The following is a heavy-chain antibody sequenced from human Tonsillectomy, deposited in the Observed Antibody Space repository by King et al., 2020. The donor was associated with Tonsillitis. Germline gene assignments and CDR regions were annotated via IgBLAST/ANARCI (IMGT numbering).Heavy chain of an antibody. D-gene: IGHD3-10*01. V-gene: IGHV4-39*01. CDR1: GDSISSSSHY. J-gene: IGHJ4*02. Sequence: QLQESGPGLVKPSETLSLTCTVSGDSISSSSHYWGWIRQPPRRGLEGIGSIYSSGSTYYNPSLKSRVTISGDTSKKQFSLKLCSVTAADTAVYYCATHHLLWFGETPQYFDYWGQGTLVTVSS. CDR3: ATHHLLWFGETPQYFDY. CDR2: IYSSGST.